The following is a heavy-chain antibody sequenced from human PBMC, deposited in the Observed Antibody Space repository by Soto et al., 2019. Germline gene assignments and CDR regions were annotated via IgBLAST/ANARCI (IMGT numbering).Heavy chain of an antibody. J-gene: IGHJ4*02. D-gene: IGHD3-22*01. CDR3: AAHDSGGYYAEY. CDR1: GDSVTISDYY. CDR2: IHYSGST. V-gene: IGHV4-39*01. Sequence: QLQLQESGPGLVKPSETLSLTCTVSGDSVTISDYYWGWIRQPPGKGLEWIGSIHYSGSTYYNPSLKSRVTISGDTSKKQFSRRFTSVTAADAAVYYCAAHDSGGYYAEYWGQGTLVTVSA.